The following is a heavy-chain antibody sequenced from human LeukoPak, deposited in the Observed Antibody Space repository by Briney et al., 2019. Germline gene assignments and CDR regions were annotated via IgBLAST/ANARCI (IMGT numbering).Heavy chain of an antibody. Sequence: SETLSLTCTVSGGSISSSTYYWGWIRQPPGRGLEWIASVSYTGSTTYNSSLKSRVTISVDTSKTQFSLKLSSVTAADTAAYYCARSRKYGAVTTYSWFDPWGRGTLVIVSS. V-gene: IGHV4-39*01. J-gene: IGHJ5*02. CDR2: VSYTGST. D-gene: IGHD4-17*01. CDR1: GGSISSSTYY. CDR3: ARSRKYGAVTTYSWFDP.